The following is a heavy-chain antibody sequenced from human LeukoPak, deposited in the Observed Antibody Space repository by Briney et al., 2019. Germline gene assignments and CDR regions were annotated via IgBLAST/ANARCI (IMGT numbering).Heavy chain of an antibody. J-gene: IGHJ3*02. CDR1: GGTFSSYA. Sequence: GASVKVSCKASGGTFSSYAISWVRQAPGQGLEWMGGIIPIFGTANYAQKFQGRVTITADKSTSTAYMELSSLRSEDTAVYYCARDAGDYYDSSGYKAFDIWGQGTMVTVSS. V-gene: IGHV1-69*06. CDR3: ARDAGDYYDSSGYKAFDI. D-gene: IGHD3-22*01. CDR2: IIPIFGTA.